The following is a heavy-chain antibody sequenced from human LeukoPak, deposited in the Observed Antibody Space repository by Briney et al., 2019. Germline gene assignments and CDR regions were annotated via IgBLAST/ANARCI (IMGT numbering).Heavy chain of an antibody. CDR2: IGGGGSDT. V-gene: IGHV3-23*01. CDR3: AGSRSYYGMDQKIDY. D-gene: IGHD3-10*01. CDR1: GFTFSDYA. J-gene: IGHJ4*02. Sequence: GGSLRLSCAASGFTFSDYAMSWVRQAPGKGLEWVSAIGGGGSDTYYADSVKGRFTISRDHSKNTLYLQIHSLRAEDTAMYYCAGSRSYYGMDQKIDYWGQGTLVTVSS.